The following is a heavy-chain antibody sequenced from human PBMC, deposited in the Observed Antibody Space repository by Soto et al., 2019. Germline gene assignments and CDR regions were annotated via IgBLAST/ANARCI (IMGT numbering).Heavy chain of an antibody. CDR3: ARDGGNWFDP. J-gene: IGHJ5*02. Sequence: QVQLQESGPGLVKPSETLSLTCTVSGGSVSSGSYYWSWIRQPPGKGLEWIGYIYYTGSTNYNPSLKSRVTISVATSKNQFSLKLSSVTAPDTAVYYCARDGGNWFDPWGQGTLVTVSS. V-gene: IGHV4-61*01. CDR1: GGSVSSGSYY. CDR2: IYYTGST.